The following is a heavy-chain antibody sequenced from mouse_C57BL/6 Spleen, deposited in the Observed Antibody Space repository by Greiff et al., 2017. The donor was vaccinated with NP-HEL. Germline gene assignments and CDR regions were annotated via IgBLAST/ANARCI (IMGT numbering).Heavy chain of an antibody. CDR2: IRSKSNNYAT. V-gene: IGHV10-1*01. CDR3: VRYDGSFDV. CDR1: GFSFNTYA. D-gene: IGHD2-3*01. J-gene: IGHJ1*03. Sequence: DVKLVESGGGLVQPKGSLKLSCAASGFSFNTYAMNWVRQAPGKGLEWVARIRSKSNNYATYYADSVKDRFTISRDDSESILYLQMNNLKTKDTAMYYCVRYDGSFDVWGTGTTVTVSS.